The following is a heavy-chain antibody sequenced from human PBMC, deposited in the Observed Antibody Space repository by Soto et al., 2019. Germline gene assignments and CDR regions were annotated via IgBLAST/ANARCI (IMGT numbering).Heavy chain of an antibody. J-gene: IGHJ4*02. D-gene: IGHD5-18*01. Sequence: PGGSLRLSCAASGFTFSSYGMHWVRQAPGKGLEWVAVISYDGSNKYYADSVKGRFTISRDNSKNTLYLQMNSLRAEDTAVYYCAKEGPLDSYAPVYFDYWGQGTLVTVSS. CDR1: GFTFSSYG. CDR3: AKEGPLDSYAPVYFDY. V-gene: IGHV3-30*18. CDR2: ISYDGSNK.